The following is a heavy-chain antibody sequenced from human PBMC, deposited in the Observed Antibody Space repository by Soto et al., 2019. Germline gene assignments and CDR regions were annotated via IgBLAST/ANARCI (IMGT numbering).Heavy chain of an antibody. CDR2: ISYDGSNK. V-gene: IGHV3-30*18. CDR3: AKDGGRWLQLFLFDY. Sequence: GGSLRLSCAASGFTFSSYGMHWVRQAPGKGLEWVAVISYDGSNKYYADSVKGRFTISRDNSKNTLYLQMNSLRADDTAVYYCAKDGGRWLQLFLFDYWGQGTLVTVSS. J-gene: IGHJ4*02. D-gene: IGHD5-12*01. CDR1: GFTFSSYG.